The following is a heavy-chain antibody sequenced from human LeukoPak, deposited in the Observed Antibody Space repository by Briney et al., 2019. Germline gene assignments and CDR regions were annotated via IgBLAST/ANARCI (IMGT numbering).Heavy chain of an antibody. V-gene: IGHV4-59*12. CDR1: GGSISSYY. D-gene: IGHD1-26*01. CDR3: ARDRRRDLLHAFDI. J-gene: IGHJ3*02. CDR2: ISNSGST. Sequence: SETLSLTCTVSGGSISSYYWSWIRQPPGKGLEWIAYISNSGSTYYNPSLKSRVTMSEDTSKSQFSLKLSSVTAADTAVYYCARDRRRDLLHAFDIWGQGTMVTVSS.